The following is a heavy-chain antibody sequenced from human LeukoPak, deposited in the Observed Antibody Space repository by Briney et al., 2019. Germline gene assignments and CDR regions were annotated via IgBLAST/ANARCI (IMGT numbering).Heavy chain of an antibody. Sequence: GGSLRLSCAASGFTFSSYAMSWVRQAPGKGLEWVSGISWSSGNIGYADSVKGRFTISRDNAKNSLYLQMNSLRAEDTAVYYCARESITGTTFVDYWGQGTLVTVSS. D-gene: IGHD1-14*01. V-gene: IGHV3-9*01. J-gene: IGHJ4*02. CDR2: ISWSSGNI. CDR1: GFTFSSYA. CDR3: ARESITGTTFVDY.